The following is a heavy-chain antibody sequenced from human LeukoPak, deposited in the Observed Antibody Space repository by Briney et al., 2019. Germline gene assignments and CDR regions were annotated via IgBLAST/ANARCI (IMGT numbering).Heavy chain of an antibody. CDR1: GFTFSNSG. CDR3: AKDVNTGGDYFDY. J-gene: IGHJ4*02. CDR2: IRYDGTIK. V-gene: IGHV3-30*02. Sequence: GGSLRLSXAASGFTFSNSGMHWVRQIPGRGLEWVAFIRYDGTIKYCGDSVKGRFTISRDNSKNTLYLQMNSLRAEDTAVYYWAKDVNTGGDYFDYWGQGTLVTVSS. D-gene: IGHD1-14*01.